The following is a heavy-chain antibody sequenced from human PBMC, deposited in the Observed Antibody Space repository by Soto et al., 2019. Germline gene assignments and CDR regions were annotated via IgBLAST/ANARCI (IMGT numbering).Heavy chain of an antibody. Sequence: QVQLVQSGAEVKKPGSSVKVSCKASGGTFSSYAISWVRQAPGQGLEWMGGIIPIFGTANYAQKFQGRVTSXXDXSXXTAYMELSSLRSEVTAVYYCARGGIVGVRVIAFDSWGQGTMVTVSS. CDR1: GGTFSSYA. V-gene: IGHV1-69*12. CDR2: IIPIFGTA. D-gene: IGHD1-26*01. CDR3: ARGGIVGVRVIAFDS. J-gene: IGHJ3*02.